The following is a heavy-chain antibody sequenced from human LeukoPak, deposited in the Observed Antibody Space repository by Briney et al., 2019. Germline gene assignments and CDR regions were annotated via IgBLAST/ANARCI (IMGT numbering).Heavy chain of an antibody. J-gene: IGHJ4*02. V-gene: IGHV3-23*01. CDR1: GFTLSAYA. CDR3: AKGTMDGGQYYYDSS. CDR2: ISTSGGTT. Sequence: PGGSLRLSCAASGFTLSAYAMSWVRQAPGEGLQWVSAISTSGGTTDYADSVKGRFTISRDNSKNTLFLQMNSLRAEDTAVYFCAKGTMDGGQYYYDSSGGQGTLVTVSS. D-gene: IGHD3-22*01.